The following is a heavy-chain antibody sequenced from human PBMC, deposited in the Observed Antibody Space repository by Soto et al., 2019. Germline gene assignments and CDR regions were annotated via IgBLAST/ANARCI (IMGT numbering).Heavy chain of an antibody. D-gene: IGHD3-9*01. V-gene: IGHV4-59*01. CDR1: CGSITHYY. J-gene: IGHJ6*04. CDR2: IYNSVNT. Sequence: QVQLQPSGPALVTPSETLSLTCAVSCGSITHYYWAWIRQPPGQGLESVCYIYNSVNTKYTPSLTGRVTQLIETYKSEVSPTLSPATPAHSAVHYWAIVFNGILTDMRDPGGMDVWGRGTTVSVSS. CDR3: AIVFNGILTDMRDPGGMDV.